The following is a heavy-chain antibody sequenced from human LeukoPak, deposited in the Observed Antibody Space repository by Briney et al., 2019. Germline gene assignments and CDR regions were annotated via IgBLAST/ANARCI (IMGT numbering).Heavy chain of an antibody. CDR1: GGSISSSSYY. V-gene: IGHV4-39*07. J-gene: IGHJ4*02. CDR2: IYYSGST. CDR3: ARGGSSWSLDY. Sequence: SETLSLTCTVSGGSISSSSYYRGWIRQPPGKGLEWIGSIYYSGSTYYNPSLKSRVTISVDTSKNQFSLKLSSVTAADTAVYYCARGGSSWSLDYWGQGTLVTVSS. D-gene: IGHD2-15*01.